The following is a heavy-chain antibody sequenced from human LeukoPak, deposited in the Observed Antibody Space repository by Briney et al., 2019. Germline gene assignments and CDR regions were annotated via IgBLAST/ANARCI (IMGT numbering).Heavy chain of an antibody. D-gene: IGHD1-26*01. J-gene: IGHJ4*02. CDR2: IYYSGST. Sequence: PSETLSLTCTVSGGSISSYYWSWIRQPPGKGLEWIVYIYYSGSTNYSPSLKSRVTITVDTSKNQCSLKLSSVTAADTAVYYWARDQWGLPAYWGQGTLVTVSS. V-gene: IGHV4-59*01. CDR1: GGSISSYY. CDR3: ARDQWGLPAY.